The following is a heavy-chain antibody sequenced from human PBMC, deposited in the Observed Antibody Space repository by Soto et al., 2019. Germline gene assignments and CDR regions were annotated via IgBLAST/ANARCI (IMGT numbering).Heavy chain of an antibody. CDR3: ARARYSSDWLPFGY. CDR1: GFTFSSYA. D-gene: IGHD6-19*01. J-gene: IGHJ4*02. CDR2: ISSNGGNT. V-gene: IGHV3-64*01. Sequence: PGGSLRLSCAASGFTFSSYAIHWVRQAPGKGLEFVSAISSNGGNTYYANTVKGRFTITRDNSKNTLYLQMGSLRAEDMAVYYCARARYSSDWLPFGYWGQGTLVTVSS.